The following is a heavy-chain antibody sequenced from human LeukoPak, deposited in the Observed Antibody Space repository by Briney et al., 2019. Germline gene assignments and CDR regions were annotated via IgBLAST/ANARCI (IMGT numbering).Heavy chain of an antibody. D-gene: IGHD1-1*01. V-gene: IGHV3-74*01. Sequence: GGSLILSCVASGFTFSNSWMHWVRQVPGKGLLWVSRISSDGSSSIYADSVKGRFTISRDNAKNTLYLQMNSLRGEDTAVYYCARMATAFDYWGQGTLVTVSS. J-gene: IGHJ4*02. CDR3: ARMATAFDY. CDR2: ISSDGSSS. CDR1: GFTFSNSW.